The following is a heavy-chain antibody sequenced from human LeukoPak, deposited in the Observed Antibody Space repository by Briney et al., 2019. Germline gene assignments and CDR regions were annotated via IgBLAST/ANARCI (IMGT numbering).Heavy chain of an antibody. Sequence: ASVKVSCKASGYTFTSYNINWVRQAPGQGLEWMAWMHPNNGDTGYAQKFQGRVTVTSNTSISTAYMELRSLTSEDTAVYYCARELIVLEPAARRYNYYMDVWGIGTTVPVSS. D-gene: IGHD2-2*01. V-gene: IGHV1-8*03. J-gene: IGHJ6*03. CDR2: MHPNNGDT. CDR1: GYTFTSYN. CDR3: ARELIVLEPAARRYNYYMDV.